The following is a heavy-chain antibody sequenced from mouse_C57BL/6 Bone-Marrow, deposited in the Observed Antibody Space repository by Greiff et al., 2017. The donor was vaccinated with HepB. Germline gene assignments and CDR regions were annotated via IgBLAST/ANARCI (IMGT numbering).Heavy chain of an antibody. CDR1: GYAFTNYL. CDR2: INPGSGGT. J-gene: IGHJ2*01. V-gene: IGHV1-54*01. D-gene: IGHD3-2*02. Sequence: QVQLQQSGAELVRPGTSVKVSCKASGYAFTNYLIEWVKQRPGQGLEWIGVINPGSGGTNYNEKFKGKATLTADKSSSTAYMQLSSLTSEDSAVYYCASTAQATFDYWGQGTTLAVSS. CDR3: ASTAQATFDY.